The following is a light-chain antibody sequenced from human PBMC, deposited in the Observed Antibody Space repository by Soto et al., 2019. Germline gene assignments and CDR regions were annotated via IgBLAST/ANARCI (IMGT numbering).Light chain of an antibody. CDR3: QQRSNRFT. Sequence: DIQMTQSPSTLSASVGDRVTITCRASQSISSWLAWYQQKPGKAPKLLIYKASSLESGVPSRFSGSGSGTDFTLTISSLEPEDFAVYYCQQRSNRFTFGPGTKVDIK. J-gene: IGKJ3*01. CDR1: QSISSW. CDR2: KAS. V-gene: IGKV1-5*03.